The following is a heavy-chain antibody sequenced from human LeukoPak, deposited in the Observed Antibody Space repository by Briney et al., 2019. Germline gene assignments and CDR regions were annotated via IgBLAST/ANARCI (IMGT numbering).Heavy chain of an antibody. CDR3: ARYRSGSFPGY. J-gene: IGHJ4*02. CDR2: IYYSGST. CDR1: GGSISSSSYY. D-gene: IGHD1-26*01. V-gene: IGHV4-39*07. Sequence: PSETLSLTCTVSGGSISSSSYYWGWIRQPPGKGLEWIGSIYYSGSTYYNPSLKSRVTISVDTSKNQFSLKLSSVTAADTAVYYCARYRSGSFPGYWGQGTLVTVSS.